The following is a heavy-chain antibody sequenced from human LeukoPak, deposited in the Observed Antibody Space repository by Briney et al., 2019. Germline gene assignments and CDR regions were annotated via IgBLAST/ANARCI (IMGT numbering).Heavy chain of an antibody. CDR2: IWYDGSDK. Sequence: PGGSLRLSCAASGFTFSSYVMDWVRQAPGKGLEWVAFIWYDGSDKYYADSVKGRFTSSRDNSKNTLYLQMNSLRAEDTAVYYCAKGLYCTNGVCYNDYFDYWGQATLVTVSS. D-gene: IGHD2-8*01. CDR1: GFTFSSYV. V-gene: IGHV3-30*02. CDR3: AKGLYCTNGVCYNDYFDY. J-gene: IGHJ4*02.